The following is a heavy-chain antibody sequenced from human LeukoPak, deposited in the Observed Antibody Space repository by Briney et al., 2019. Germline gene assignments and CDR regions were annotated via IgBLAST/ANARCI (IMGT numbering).Heavy chain of an antibody. J-gene: IGHJ5*02. CDR3: ARDRGSFTFGGVIETNWFDP. CDR2: INPNSGGT. Sequence: ASVKVSCKASGYTFTGYYMHWVRQAPGQGLEWMGWINPNSGGTNYAQKFQGRVTMTRDTSISTAYMELSRLRSDDTAVYYCARDRGSFTFGGVIETNWFDPWGQGTLVTVSS. V-gene: IGHV1-2*02. D-gene: IGHD3-16*01. CDR1: GYTFTGYY.